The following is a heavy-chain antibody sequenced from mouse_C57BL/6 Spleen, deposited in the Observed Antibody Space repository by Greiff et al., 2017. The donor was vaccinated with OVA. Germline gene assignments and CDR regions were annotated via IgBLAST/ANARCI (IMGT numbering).Heavy chain of an antibody. CDR3: ARGGYGSPFAY. J-gene: IGHJ3*01. CDR2: ISGGGGNT. Sequence: DVQLVESGGGLVKPGGSLKLSCAASGFTFSSYTMSWVRQTPEKRLEWVATISGGGGNTYYPDSVKGRFTISRDNAKNTLYLQMSSLRSEDTALYYCARGGYGSPFAYWGQGTLVTVSA. CDR1: GFTFSSYT. D-gene: IGHD2-2*01. V-gene: IGHV5-9*01.